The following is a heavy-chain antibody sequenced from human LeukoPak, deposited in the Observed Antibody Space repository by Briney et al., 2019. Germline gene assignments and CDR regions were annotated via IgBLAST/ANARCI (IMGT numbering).Heavy chain of an antibody. V-gene: IGHV4-30-4*07. CDR3: ARGVYDYVWGSYGHDDY. J-gene: IGHJ4*02. D-gene: IGHD3-16*01. CDR1: GGSISSGDYS. Sequence: SETLSLTCAVSGGSISSGDYSWSWMRQPPGKELEWIGNIYYSGSTYYNPSLKSRVTISVDTSKNQFSLKLSSVTAADTAVYYCARGVYDYVWGSYGHDDYWGQGTLVTVSS. CDR2: IYYSGST.